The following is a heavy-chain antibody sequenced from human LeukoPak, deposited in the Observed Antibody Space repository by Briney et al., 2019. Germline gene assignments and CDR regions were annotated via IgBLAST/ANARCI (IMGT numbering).Heavy chain of an antibody. Sequence: PSETLSLTCTVSGGSISSYYWSWIRQPAGKGLEWIGRIYTSGSTNYNPSLKSRVTMSVDTSKNQFSLKLSSVTAADTAVYYCARSPQLEPDYYYYYYMDVWGKGTTVTVSS. CDR1: GGSISSYY. V-gene: IGHV4-4*07. CDR2: IYTSGST. J-gene: IGHJ6*03. D-gene: IGHD1-1*01. CDR3: ARSPQLEPDYYYYYYMDV.